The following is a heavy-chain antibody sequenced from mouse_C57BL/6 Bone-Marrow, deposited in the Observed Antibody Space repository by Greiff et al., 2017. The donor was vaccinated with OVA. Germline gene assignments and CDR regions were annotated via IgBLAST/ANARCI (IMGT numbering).Heavy chain of an antibody. CDR1: GFSLTSYG. V-gene: IGHV2-6*03. D-gene: IGHD2-1*01. Sequence: VKLKESGPGLVAPSQSLSITCTVSGFSLTSYGVHWVRQPPGKGLEWLVVIWSDGSTTYNSALKSRLSISKDNSKSQVFLKMNSLQTDDTAMYYCASPIYYGNYAMDYWGQGTSVTVSS. CDR2: IWSDGST. CDR3: ASPIYYGNYAMDY. J-gene: IGHJ4*01.